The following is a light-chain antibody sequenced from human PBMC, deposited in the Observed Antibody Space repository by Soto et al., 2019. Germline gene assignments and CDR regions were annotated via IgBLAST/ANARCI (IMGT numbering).Light chain of an antibody. Sequence: EIVLTQSPGTLSRSQLEGGARSFRASQSVSNNYLAWYQQKPGQAPRLLIYGASTRATGIPARFSGSGSGTEFTLTISSLQSEDFAVYSCQQYNNWPLTFGGGTMVDIK. J-gene: IGKJ4*01. CDR3: QQYNNWPLT. V-gene: IGKV3-15*01. CDR2: GAS. CDR1: QSVSNN.